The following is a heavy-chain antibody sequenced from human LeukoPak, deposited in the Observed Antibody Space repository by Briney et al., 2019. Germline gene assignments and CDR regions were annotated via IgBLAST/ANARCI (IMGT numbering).Heavy chain of an antibody. CDR1: RFTFSSYW. V-gene: IGHV3-74*01. D-gene: IGHD6-25*01. CDR2: ISCDGTST. Sequence: PVGSLRLSCAASRFTFSSYWMHWFRQAPGKGLVWVSLISCDGTSTGYADSVKGRFTISRDNAKNMLYLQMSSLRDDDTAVYYCGRQQAAAGDHWGQGTLVPVS. J-gene: IGHJ5*02. CDR3: GRQQAAAGDH.